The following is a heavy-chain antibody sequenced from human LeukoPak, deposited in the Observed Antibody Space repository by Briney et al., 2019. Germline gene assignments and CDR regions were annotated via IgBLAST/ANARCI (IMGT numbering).Heavy chain of an antibody. V-gene: IGHV1-2*02. CDR3: ARPSMVADSYYYYMDV. J-gene: IGHJ6*03. D-gene: IGHD4/OR15-4a*01. CDR1: GYTFTGYY. CDR2: INPNSGGT. Sequence: ASVKVSCKASGYTFTGYYMHWVRQAPGQGLEWMGWINPNSGGTNYAQKFQGRVTMTRDTSISTAYMELRSLRSDDTAVYYCARPSMVADSYYYYMDVWGKGTTVTVSS.